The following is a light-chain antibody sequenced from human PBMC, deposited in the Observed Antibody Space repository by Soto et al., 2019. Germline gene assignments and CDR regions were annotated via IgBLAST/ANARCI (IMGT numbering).Light chain of an antibody. CDR2: AAS. CDR1: PGVSSF. CDR3: QQYYSFPWT. V-gene: IGKV1D-8*01. J-gene: IGKJ1*01. Sequence: VIWMTQSPSLLSASTGDRVTITCRVSPGVSSFLAWYQQKSGKAPKILIYAASTLQGGVPSRFSGSGSGTDFTLTISNLQSEDFATYYCQQYYSFPWTFGQGTKVEIK.